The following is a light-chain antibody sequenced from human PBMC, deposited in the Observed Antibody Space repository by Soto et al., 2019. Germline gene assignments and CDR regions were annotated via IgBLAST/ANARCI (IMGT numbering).Light chain of an antibody. Sequence: DIQMTQSPSSLSASVGDRVTITCRASQIISSYLNWYPQKPGKAPKLLIYAASSLQSGVPSRFSGSGSGTDFTLTISSMQPEDFATYYNHQGNSDPLTFAGVTKFKIK. V-gene: IGKV1-39*01. CDR1: QIISSY. CDR2: AAS. J-gene: IGKJ4*01. CDR3: HQGNSDPLT.